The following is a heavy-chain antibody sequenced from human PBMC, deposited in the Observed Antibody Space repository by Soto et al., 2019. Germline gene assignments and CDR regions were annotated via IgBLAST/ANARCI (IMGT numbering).Heavy chain of an antibody. V-gene: IGHV3-33*01. D-gene: IGHD2-2*01. CDR1: GFTFSSYG. CDR3: ARDRDRVTVVPAAMPAWYFDL. Sequence: QVQLVESGGGVVQPGRSLRLSCAASGFTFSSYGMHWVRQAPGKGLEWVAVIWYDGSNKYYADSVKGRFTISRDNSKNSLYLQMNGLRAEDTAVYYCARDRDRVTVVPAAMPAWYFDLWGRGTLVTVSS. CDR2: IWYDGSNK. J-gene: IGHJ2*01.